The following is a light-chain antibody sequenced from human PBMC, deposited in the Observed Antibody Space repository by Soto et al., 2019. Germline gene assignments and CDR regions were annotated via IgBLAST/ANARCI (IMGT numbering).Light chain of an antibody. J-gene: IGLJ3*02. CDR1: SSNVGSNT. CDR3: ASWEDSLNGWV. V-gene: IGLV1-44*01. Sequence: QSALTQPPSASGTPGQRVTISCSGSSSNVGSNTVSWYQQLPGTAPKVLIYSDDQRPSGVPDRFSGSRSGSSASLAISGLQSGDEADYYCASWEDSLNGWVIGGGTQLTVL. CDR2: SDD.